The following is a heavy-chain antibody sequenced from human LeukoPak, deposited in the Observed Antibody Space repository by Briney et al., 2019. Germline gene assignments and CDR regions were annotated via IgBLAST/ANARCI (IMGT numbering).Heavy chain of an antibody. Sequence: GGSLRLSCAASGFTFSGYYMSWIRQAPGKGLEWVSGITGSGASTYYADSVKGRFTISRDNSKNTLYLQMHSLRAEDTAVYYCARDRPNCYGSDGHYYRRDGDYWGRGTLVSVSS. CDR3: ARDRPNCYGSDGHYYRRDGDY. V-gene: IGHV3-23*01. D-gene: IGHD2-2*01. CDR1: GFTFSGYY. J-gene: IGHJ4*02. CDR2: ITGSGAST.